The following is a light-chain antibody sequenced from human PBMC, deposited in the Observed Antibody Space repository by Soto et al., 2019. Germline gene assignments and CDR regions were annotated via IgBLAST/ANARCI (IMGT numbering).Light chain of an antibody. CDR2: DTF. CDR1: QSVSNY. CDR3: QQRSNWPPT. V-gene: IGKV3-11*01. Sequence: EIVLTQSPATLSLSPGEKATLSCRASQSVSNYLAWYQQKPGQAPRLLIYDTFTTATGVPARFSGSGSGTDFNLTISSLEPGDFGVYSCQQRSNWPPTFGPGTKVDSK. J-gene: IGKJ3*01.